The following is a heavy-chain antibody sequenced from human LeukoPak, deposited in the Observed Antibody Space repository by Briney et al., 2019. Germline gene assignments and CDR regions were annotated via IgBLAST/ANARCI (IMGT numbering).Heavy chain of an antibody. V-gene: IGHV3-23*01. CDR2: VNDGGDNT. Sequence: GGSLRLSCSASGFTFSSYAMSWVRQAPGKGLEWVSSVNDGGDNTYYADYLRGRFTVSRDNSKNTLYLQMNSLRAEDTAVYYCARDWPNLHYWGQGTLVTVSS. J-gene: IGHJ4*02. CDR1: GFTFSSYA. CDR3: ARDWPNLHY.